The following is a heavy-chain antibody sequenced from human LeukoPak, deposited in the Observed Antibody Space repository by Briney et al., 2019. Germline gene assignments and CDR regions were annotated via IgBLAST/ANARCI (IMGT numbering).Heavy chain of an antibody. Sequence: GGSLRLSCAASGFTFSSYSMNWVRQAPGKGLMWVSRIISDGSSATYADSVKGRFTMSRDNAKNTLYLEMNSLRAEDTAVYYCARDARYNIDVWGQGTTVTVSS. CDR1: GFTFSSYS. CDR2: IISDGSSA. J-gene: IGHJ6*02. CDR3: ARDARYNIDV. V-gene: IGHV3-74*01. D-gene: IGHD3-9*01.